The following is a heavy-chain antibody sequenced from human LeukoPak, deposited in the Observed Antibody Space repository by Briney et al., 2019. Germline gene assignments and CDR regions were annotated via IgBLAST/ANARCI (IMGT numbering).Heavy chain of an antibody. CDR1: GFTFSTYW. Sequence: GGSLRLSCAASGFTFSTYWMSWVRQAPGKGLEWVAVIKQDGTEKYYVDSVKGRFTISRDNAKNSLYLQMNSLTAEDTAVYYCARGWGSMAAYYFGYWGQGTLVTVSS. D-gene: IGHD2/OR15-2a*01. J-gene: IGHJ4*02. CDR2: IKQDGTEK. V-gene: IGHV3-7*03. CDR3: ARGWGSMAAYYFGY.